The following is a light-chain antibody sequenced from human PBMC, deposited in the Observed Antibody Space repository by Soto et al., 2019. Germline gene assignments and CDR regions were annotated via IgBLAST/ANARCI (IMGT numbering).Light chain of an antibody. Sequence: DIQLTQSPSFLSASVGDRVTITCRASQGISSYLAWYQQKPGKAPKLLIYAASTLQSGVPSRFSGSGSGTEFTLTISSLQPDDFATYYCQQYNPYSPWTFGQGTKVDI. CDR2: AAS. CDR3: QQYNPYSPWT. J-gene: IGKJ1*01. V-gene: IGKV1-9*01. CDR1: QGISSY.